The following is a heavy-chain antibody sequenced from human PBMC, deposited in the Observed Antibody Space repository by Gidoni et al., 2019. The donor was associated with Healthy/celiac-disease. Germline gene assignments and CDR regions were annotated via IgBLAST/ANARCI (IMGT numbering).Heavy chain of an antibody. J-gene: IGHJ3*02. CDR2: IGTAGDT. Sequence: EVQLVESGGGLVQPGGSLRRSCAASGFPFSSYDMHWVRQATGKGLEWVSAIGTAGDTYYPGSVKGRFTISRENAKNSLYLQMNSLRAGDTAVYYCARALLETDSSGYYTRGAFDIWGQGTMVTVSS. CDR1: GFPFSSYD. D-gene: IGHD3-22*01. V-gene: IGHV3-13*04. CDR3: ARALLETDSSGYYTRGAFDI.